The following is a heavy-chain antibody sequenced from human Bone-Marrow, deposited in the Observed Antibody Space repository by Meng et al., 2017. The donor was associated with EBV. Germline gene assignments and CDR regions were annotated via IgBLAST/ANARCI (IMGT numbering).Heavy chain of an antibody. Sequence: EGQLLGSGGGLVQPGGSLRLFCVASGFTFSSYAMTWVRQAPGKGLEWVSAISGSGGATYYGDSAKGRFTISRDNSKNTQYLQMDSLRAEDTAVYYCAKDSSGWYKDYFDYWGQGTLVTVSS. CDR3: AKDSSGWYKDYFDY. J-gene: IGHJ4*02. CDR2: ISGSGGAT. V-gene: IGHV3-23*01. D-gene: IGHD6-19*01. CDR1: GFTFSSYA.